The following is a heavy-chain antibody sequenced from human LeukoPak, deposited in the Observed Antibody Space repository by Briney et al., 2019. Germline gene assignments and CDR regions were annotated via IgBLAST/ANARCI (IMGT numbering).Heavy chain of an antibody. CDR1: GFTFSSYG. Sequence: PGSSLRLSYAASGFTFSSYGMHWVRQAPGKGLEWVAVISYDGSNKYYADSVKGRFTISRDNSKNTLYLQMNSLRAEDTAVYYCAKDNGRWELLLDYWGQGTLVTVSS. CDR2: ISYDGSNK. CDR3: AKDNGRWELLLDY. V-gene: IGHV3-30*18. D-gene: IGHD1-26*01. J-gene: IGHJ4*02.